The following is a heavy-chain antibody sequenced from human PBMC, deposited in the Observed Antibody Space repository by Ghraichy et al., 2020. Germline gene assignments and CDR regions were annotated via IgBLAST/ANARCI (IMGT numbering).Heavy chain of an antibody. J-gene: IGHJ4*02. Sequence: GGSLRLSCAASGFTFSSYSMNWVRQAPGKGLEWVSYISSSSSTIYYADSVKGRFTISRDNAKNSLYLQMNSLRAEDTAVYYCARDQQSGGGDCYDYWGQGTLVTVSS. CDR1: GFTFSSYS. V-gene: IGHV3-48*01. CDR3: ARDQQSGGGDCYDY. D-gene: IGHD2-21*01. CDR2: ISSSSSTI.